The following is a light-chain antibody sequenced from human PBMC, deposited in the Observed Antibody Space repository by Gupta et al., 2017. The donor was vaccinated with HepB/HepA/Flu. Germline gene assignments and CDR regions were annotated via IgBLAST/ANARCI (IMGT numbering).Light chain of an antibody. V-gene: IGLV1-51*01. CDR1: SSNIGNNY. CDR2: DNN. Sequence: QSVLTQPPSVSAAPGQKVTISCSGSSSNIGNNYVSWYQQLPGTTPKLLIYDNNKRPSGIPDRFSGSKSGTSATLGITALQTGDEADYYCETWDSSLTGRVFGGGTKLTVL. CDR3: ETWDSSLTGRV. J-gene: IGLJ3*02.